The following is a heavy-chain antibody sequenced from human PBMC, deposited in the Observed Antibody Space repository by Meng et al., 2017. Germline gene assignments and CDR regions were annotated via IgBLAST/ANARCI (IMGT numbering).Heavy chain of an antibody. D-gene: IGHD6-13*01. CDR1: GYTFTGYY. J-gene: IGHJ4*02. Sequence: QGQLGQSGAEVKKPGASVKVSCKASGYTFTGYYMHWVRQAPGQGLEWMGRINPNSGGTNYAQKFQGRVTMTRDTSISTAYMELSRLRSDDTAVYYCAREIHSSSFRYFDYWGQGTLVTVSS. CDR3: AREIHSSSFRYFDY. V-gene: IGHV1-2*06. CDR2: INPNSGGT.